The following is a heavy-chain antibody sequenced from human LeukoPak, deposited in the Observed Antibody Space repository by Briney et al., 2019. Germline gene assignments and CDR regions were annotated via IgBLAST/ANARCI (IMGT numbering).Heavy chain of an antibody. J-gene: IGHJ4*02. V-gene: IGHV1-69*05. CDR2: IIPIFDTA. D-gene: IGHD6-19*01. Sequence: SVKVSCKASGGTLSSYAISWVRQAPGQGLEWMGGIIPIFDTANYAQKFQGSVTSTTAESASTAYMELSSLRSEDTAVYSCARSLTGYSSGWRFDYWGRGTLIIVSS. CDR1: GGTLSSYA. CDR3: ARSLTGYSSGWRFDY.